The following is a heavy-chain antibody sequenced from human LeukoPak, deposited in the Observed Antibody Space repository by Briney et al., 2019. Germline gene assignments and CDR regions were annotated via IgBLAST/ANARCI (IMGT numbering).Heavy chain of an antibody. Sequence: ASVKVSCKASGYIFTSYDINWVRQAAGQGLDWIGWMNPSSGATDYTQKFKGRVTFTRDTSTSTAYMELSSLDSEDTAVYYCARSGFGGNVNFDLWGQGTLVTVSS. CDR3: ARSGFGGNVNFDL. CDR2: MNPSSGAT. J-gene: IGHJ4*02. V-gene: IGHV1-8*02. D-gene: IGHD4-23*01. CDR1: GYIFTSYD.